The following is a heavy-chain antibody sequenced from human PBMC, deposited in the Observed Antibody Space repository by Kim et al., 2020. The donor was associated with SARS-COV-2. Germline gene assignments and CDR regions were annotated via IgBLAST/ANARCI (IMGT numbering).Heavy chain of an antibody. CDR2: INWNGGST. CDR3: ARGGARKLLWFGELLESLKRDDFYYYGMIV. CDR1: GFTFDDYG. D-gene: IGHD3-10*01. V-gene: IGHV3-20*04. Sequence: GGSLRLSCAASGFTFDDYGMSWVRQAPGKGLEWVSGINWNGGSTGYADSVKGRFTISRDNAKNSLYLQMNSLRAEDTALYYCARGGARKLLWFGELLESLKRDDFYYYGMIVWDQGTTVTVSS. J-gene: IGHJ6*02.